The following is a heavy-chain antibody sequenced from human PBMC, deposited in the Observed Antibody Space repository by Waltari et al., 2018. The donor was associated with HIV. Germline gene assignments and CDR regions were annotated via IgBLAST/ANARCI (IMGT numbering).Heavy chain of an antibody. J-gene: IGHJ3*01. V-gene: IGHV3-21*06. CDR1: GFTFKTSS. Sequence: ESGGGRAKPGGTLKLPCPGPGFTFKTSSLSLIRQTPGRGLEWISSISDDSSFIYYADSVKGRFTVSRDNVRNSVFLQINDVRAEDTATYFCGAFLCAEDCRDGFDVWGQGTMVTVS. D-gene: IGHD2-21*02. CDR3: GAFLCAEDCRDGFDV. CDR2: ISDDSSFI.